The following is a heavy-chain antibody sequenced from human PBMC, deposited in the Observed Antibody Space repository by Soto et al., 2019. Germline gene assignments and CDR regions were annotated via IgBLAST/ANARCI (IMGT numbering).Heavy chain of an antibody. CDR1: GFTFSRYA. CDR2: ISGSDGST. Sequence: PGGALRVSCAASGFTFSRYAMNWVRQAPGKGLEWVSVISGSDGSTYYADAVKGRFTISRDNTKDSLYLQMNSLRAEDTAIYYCARGSAFIGLDYWGQGT. V-gene: IGHV3-23*01. CDR3: ARGSAFIGLDY. J-gene: IGHJ4*02. D-gene: IGHD1-26*01.